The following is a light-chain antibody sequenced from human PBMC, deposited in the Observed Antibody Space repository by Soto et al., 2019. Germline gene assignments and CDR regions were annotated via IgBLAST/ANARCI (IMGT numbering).Light chain of an antibody. Sequence: DIQMTQSPSSLSASVGHGVTITCRASQSISNYLNWYQQKPGKAPKLLIYAASSLQSGVPSRFSGSGSGTDSTLTISSLQPEDFATYYCQQSYSTPYTFGQGTKLEIK. V-gene: IGKV1-39*01. J-gene: IGKJ2*01. CDR3: QQSYSTPYT. CDR2: AAS. CDR1: QSISNY.